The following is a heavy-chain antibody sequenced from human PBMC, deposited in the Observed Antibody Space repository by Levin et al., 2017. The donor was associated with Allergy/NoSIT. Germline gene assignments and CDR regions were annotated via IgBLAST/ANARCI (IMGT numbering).Heavy chain of an antibody. Sequence: SQSLSLTCAVSGGSISSGGYSWSWIRQPPGKGLEWIGNIYLSGSTNDNPSLKSRVTMSVDRSKNQFSLKLSYVTAADTAVYYCARVAGYSYGYYFDYWGPGTLVTVSS. CDR1: GGSISSGGYS. V-gene: IGHV4-30-2*01. CDR3: ARVAGYSYGYYFDY. D-gene: IGHD5-18*01. J-gene: IGHJ4*02. CDR2: IYLSGST.